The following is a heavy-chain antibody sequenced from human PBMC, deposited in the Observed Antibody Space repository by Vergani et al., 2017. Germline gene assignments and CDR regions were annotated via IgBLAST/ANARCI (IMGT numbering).Heavy chain of an antibody. CDR1: GFTLSSFT. CDR3: VRDLPWHYDGWAPFHF. D-gene: IGHD3-10*01. CDR2: ISSSGNYI. V-gene: IGHV3-21*06. J-gene: IGHJ4*02. Sequence: EVHLVESGGDLVKPGGSLTISCEVSGFTLSSFTMNWVRQAPGKGLQWLSSISSSGNYIYYEDSVRDRFTISSDSAKNLLFLQMDSLRAEDTAVYYCVRDLPWHYDGWAPFHFWGQGTPVTVSS.